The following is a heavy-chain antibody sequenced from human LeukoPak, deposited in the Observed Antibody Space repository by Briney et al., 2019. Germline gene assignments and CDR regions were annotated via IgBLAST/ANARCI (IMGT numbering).Heavy chain of an antibody. Sequence: SGPALVKPTQTLTLTCTFSGFSLSTSGMRVSWIRQPPGKALEWLARIDWDDNKFYSTSLKTRLTTSKDTSKNQVVLTMTNMDPVDTATYHCATYYYDSSGYFDYWGQGTLVTVSS. CDR2: IDWDDNK. V-gene: IGHV2-70*04. J-gene: IGHJ4*02. D-gene: IGHD3-22*01. CDR1: GFSLSTSGMR. CDR3: ATYYYDSSGYFDY.